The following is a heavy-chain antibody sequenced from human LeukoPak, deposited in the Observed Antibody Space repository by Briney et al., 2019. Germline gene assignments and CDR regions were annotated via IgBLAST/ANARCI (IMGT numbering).Heavy chain of an antibody. J-gene: IGHJ4*02. Sequence: AASVTVSCKASGYTFTGYYIHWVRQAPGQGLEWMGWFNPNSGATKYAQKFQGRVTMTRDTSISTAYMEMSRLRSDDTAVFYCARDRGGRYFFDYWGQGTLVTVSS. V-gene: IGHV1-2*02. CDR3: ARDRGGRYFFDY. CDR1: GYTFTGYY. CDR2: FNPNSGAT. D-gene: IGHD3-16*01.